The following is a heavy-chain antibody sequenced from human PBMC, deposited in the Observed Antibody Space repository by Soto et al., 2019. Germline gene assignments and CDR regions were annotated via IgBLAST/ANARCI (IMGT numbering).Heavy chain of an antibody. V-gene: IGHV4-59*01. J-gene: IGHJ6*02. CDR2: IYYSGST. Sequence: PWETLSLTCTVSGGSISSYYWSWIRQPPGKGLEWIGYIYYSGSTNYNPSLKSRVTISVDTSKNQFSPTLSSVTAADTAVYYCARARLRSSSSWTVYYYSVWTSGAKGPRSSSP. D-gene: IGHD6-13*01. CDR1: GGSISSYY. CDR3: ARARLRSSSSWTVYYYSVWTS.